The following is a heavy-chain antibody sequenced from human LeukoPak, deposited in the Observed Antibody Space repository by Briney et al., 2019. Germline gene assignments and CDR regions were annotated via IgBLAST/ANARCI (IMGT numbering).Heavy chain of an antibody. CDR1: GFTFSSYG. CDR2: IWYDGSNK. Sequence: GGSLRLSCAASGFTFSSYGMHWVRQAPGKGLEWVAVIWYDGSNKYYADSVKGRFTISRDNSKNTLYLQMNSLRAEDTAVYYCAKLLDHSRGFYYNAMDVWGRGTTVTVSS. CDR3: AKLLDHSRGFYYNAMDV. D-gene: IGHD1-26*01. J-gene: IGHJ6*02. V-gene: IGHV3-33*06.